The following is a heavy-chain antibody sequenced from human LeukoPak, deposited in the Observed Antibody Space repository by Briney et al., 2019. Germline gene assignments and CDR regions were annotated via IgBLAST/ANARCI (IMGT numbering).Heavy chain of an antibody. V-gene: IGHV1-18*01. CDR3: ARDWGGYCSGGSCYSGYFDY. J-gene: IGHJ4*02. Sequence: ASVKVSCKASGYTFTSYGISWVRQAPGQGLEWMGWISAYNGNTNYAQKLQGRVTMTTDTSTSTAYMELRSLRSDDTAVYYCARDWGGYCSGGSCYSGYFDYWGQGTLVTVSS. CDR1: GYTFTSYG. D-gene: IGHD2-15*01. CDR2: ISAYNGNT.